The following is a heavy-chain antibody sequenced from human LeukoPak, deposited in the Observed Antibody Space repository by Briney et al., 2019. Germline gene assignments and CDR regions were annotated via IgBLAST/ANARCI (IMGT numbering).Heavy chain of an antibody. Sequence: SETLSLTCTVSGYSISSGHYWGWIRQPPGKGLEWIGSIYHSGSTYYNPSLKSRVTISVDTSKNQFSLKLTSVTAADTAVYYCAKSNGYGLVDIWGQGTMVTVSS. CDR1: GYSISSGHY. D-gene: IGHD3-10*01. CDR2: IYHSGST. CDR3: AKSNGYGLVDI. J-gene: IGHJ3*02. V-gene: IGHV4-38-2*02.